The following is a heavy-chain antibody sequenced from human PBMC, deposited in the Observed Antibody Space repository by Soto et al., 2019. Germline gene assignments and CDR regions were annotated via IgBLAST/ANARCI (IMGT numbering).Heavy chain of an antibody. CDR1: GFPFSSYV. V-gene: IGHV3-23*01. CDR3: AKDSNKYSSSLRGRYFDY. CDR2: ISGGGSNT. D-gene: IGHD4-4*01. Sequence: GGSLRLSCAASGFPFSSYVMSWVRQAPGKGLEWVSGISGGGSNTFYADYVKGRFTISRDNSKNTLLLQMNSLGAEDTAVYYCAKDSNKYSSSLRGRYFDYWGQGVGVTVSS. J-gene: IGHJ4*03.